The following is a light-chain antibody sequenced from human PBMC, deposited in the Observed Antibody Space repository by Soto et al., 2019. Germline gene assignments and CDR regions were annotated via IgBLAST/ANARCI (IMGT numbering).Light chain of an antibody. CDR3: SSYTSSSTQGVV. CDR2: EVS. CDR1: SSDVGGYNY. Sequence: QSVLTQPASVSGSPGQSITISCTGTSSDVGGYNYVSWYQQHPGKAPKLMIHEVSNRPSGVSNRFSGSKSGNTASLTISGLQAEDEADYYCSSYTSSSTQGVVFGGGTKLTVL. J-gene: IGLJ2*01. V-gene: IGLV2-14*01.